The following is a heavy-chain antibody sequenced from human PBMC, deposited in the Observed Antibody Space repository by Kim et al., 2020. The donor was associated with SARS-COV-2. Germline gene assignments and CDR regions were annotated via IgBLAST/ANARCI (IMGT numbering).Heavy chain of an antibody. V-gene: IGHV4-39*01. CDR3: ARVIKWGSFYCDH. J-gene: IGHJ4*02. CDR2: IYYSGRT. D-gene: IGHD1-26*01. CDR1: GASVGSSNYY. Sequence: SETLSLTCSVSGASVGSSNYYWGWVRQSPGKGLEWIGSIYYSGRTSYDPSLASRVTISLDTSNNQFYLRLKSVTAADTAVYFCARVIKWGSFYCDHWGRGVLVRVSS.